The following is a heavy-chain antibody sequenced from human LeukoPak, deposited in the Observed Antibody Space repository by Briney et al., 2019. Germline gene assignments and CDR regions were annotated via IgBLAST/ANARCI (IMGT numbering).Heavy chain of an antibody. CDR2: INHSGST. CDR3: ASSGSYYPYYYYYMDV. Sequence: SETLSLTCAVYGGSFSGYYWSWIRQPPGKGLEWIGEINHSGSTNYNPSLKSRVTISVDTSKNQFSLKRSSVTAADTAVYYCASSGSYYPYYYYYMDVWGKGTTVTVSS. V-gene: IGHV4-34*01. D-gene: IGHD1-26*01. CDR1: GGSFSGYY. J-gene: IGHJ6*03.